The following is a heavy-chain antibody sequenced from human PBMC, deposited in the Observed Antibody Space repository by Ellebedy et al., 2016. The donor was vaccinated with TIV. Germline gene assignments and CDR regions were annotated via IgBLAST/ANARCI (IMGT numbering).Heavy chain of an antibody. CDR3: AKWGSIAVAGTGDDAFDV. D-gene: IGHD6-19*01. CDR2: ISYDGSTK. J-gene: IGHJ3*01. CDR1: GFTFSTYG. Sequence: GESLKISCAASGFTFSTYGMHWVRQAPGKGLEWVAVISYDGSTKYYVDSVKGRFTVSRDNSKNTLYLQMNSLRAEDTAVDYCAKWGSIAVAGTGDDAFDVWGQGTMVTVSS. V-gene: IGHV3-30*18.